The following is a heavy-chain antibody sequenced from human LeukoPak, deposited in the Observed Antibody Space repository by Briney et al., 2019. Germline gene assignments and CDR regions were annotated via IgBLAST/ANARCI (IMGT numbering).Heavy chain of an antibody. CDR1: GFTFSSYW. CDR2: INSDGSST. V-gene: IGHV3-74*01. J-gene: IGHJ4*02. Sequence: GGSLRLSCAASGFTFSSYWMHWVRHAPGKGLVWVARINSDGSSTSYADSVKGRFTISRDNAKNTLYLQMNSLRDEDTAVYYCAREEYSSVWDVERHYDYWGQGTLVTVSS. CDR3: AREEYSSVWDVERHYDY. D-gene: IGHD6-19*01.